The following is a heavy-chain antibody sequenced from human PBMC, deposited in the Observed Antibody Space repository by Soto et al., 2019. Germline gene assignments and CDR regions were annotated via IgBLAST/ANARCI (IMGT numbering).Heavy chain of an antibody. CDR2: IYHSGST. CDR3: ARGRRGGYKPKSSYYYYGMDV. D-gene: IGHD5-12*01. J-gene: IGHJ6*02. V-gene: IGHV4-30-2*01. CDR1: GGSISSGGYS. Sequence: SETLSLTCAVSGGSISSGGYSWSWIRQPPGKGLEWIGYIYHSGSTYYNPSLKSRVTISVDRSKNQFSLKLSSVTAADTAVYYCARGRRGGYKPKSSYYYYGMDVWGQGTTVTVSS.